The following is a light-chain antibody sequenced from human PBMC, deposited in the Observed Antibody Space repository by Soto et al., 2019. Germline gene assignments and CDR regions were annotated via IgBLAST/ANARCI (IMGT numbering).Light chain of an antibody. CDR2: DAS. Sequence: DILMTQSPSSLSTSVGDRVTITCRASQRISTYLNWYQQKPGKAPNLLIWDASTLQSGVPSRFSGSGSGTAFTLTISSLQVEDSATYYCQQTYTPPRPFGQGTKVEIK. CDR1: QRISTY. V-gene: IGKV1-39*01. J-gene: IGKJ1*01. CDR3: QQTYTPPRP.